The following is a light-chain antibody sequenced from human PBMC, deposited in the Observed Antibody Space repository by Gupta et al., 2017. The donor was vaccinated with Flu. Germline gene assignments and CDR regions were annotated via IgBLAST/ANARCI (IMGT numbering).Light chain of an antibody. J-gene: IGKJ1*01. CDR3: RQALRTPWT. CDR1: QSRLHSNGDYF. V-gene: IGKV2-28*01. Sequence: VTLGEPASISCRSSQSRLHSNGDYFSNWYLQRPGQSPQLLIYLGSKRASGVPDRVSGSTSGTDFIFRISRVDAEDVGVYYCRQALRTPWTFGEGTKVEMK. CDR2: LGS.